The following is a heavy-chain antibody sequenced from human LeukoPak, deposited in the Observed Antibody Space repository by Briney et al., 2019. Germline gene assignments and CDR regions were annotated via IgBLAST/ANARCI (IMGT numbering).Heavy chain of an antibody. CDR3: AVLKYCGGDCYGLGFDY. D-gene: IGHD2-21*02. CDR1: GGSFSGYY. J-gene: IGHJ4*02. V-gene: IGHV4-34*01. CDR2: INHSGST. Sequence: SETLSLTCAVYGGSFSGYYWSWIRQPPGKGLEWIGEINHSGSTNYNPSLKSRVTISVDTSKNQFSLKLSSVTAADTAVYYCAVLKYCGGDCYGLGFDYWGQGTLVTVSS.